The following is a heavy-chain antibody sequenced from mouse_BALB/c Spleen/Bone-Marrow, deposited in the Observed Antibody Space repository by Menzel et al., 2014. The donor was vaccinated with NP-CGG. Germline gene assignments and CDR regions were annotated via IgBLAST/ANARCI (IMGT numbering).Heavy chain of an antibody. J-gene: IGHJ3*01. CDR1: GYAFTNYL. V-gene: IGHV1-54*01. CDR2: INPGSGDT. Sequence: VQLQQSGTERVRPGTSVKVSCKASGYAFTNYLIEWVKQRPGQGLEWIGVINPGSGDTSYNEKFRGKATLTADKSSSTAYMQLSSLTSDDSAVYFCARNANWLFAYWGQGTLVTVSA. D-gene: IGHD4-1*01. CDR3: ARNANWLFAY.